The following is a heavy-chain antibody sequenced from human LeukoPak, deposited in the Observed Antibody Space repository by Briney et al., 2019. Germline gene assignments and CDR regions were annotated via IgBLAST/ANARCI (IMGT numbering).Heavy chain of an antibody. CDR2: IYPGDSDT. J-gene: IGHJ5*02. CDR1: GYSFTTYW. Sequence: GESLKISCKASGYSFTTYWIGWVRQMPGRGLEWMGIIYPGDSDTRYSPSFQGQVTISADKSINTAYLQWSSLKASDTAMYYCARSTRGALGWLDPWGQGTLVTVSS. D-gene: IGHD2-8*02. V-gene: IGHV5-51*01. CDR3: ARSTRGALGWLDP.